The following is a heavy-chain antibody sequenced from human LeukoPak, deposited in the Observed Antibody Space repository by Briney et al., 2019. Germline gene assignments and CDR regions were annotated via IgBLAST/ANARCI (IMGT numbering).Heavy chain of an antibody. CDR2: ISGSGGST. J-gene: IGHJ4*02. Sequence: GGSLRLSCAASGFIFSSYAMSWGRQAPGRGLEWGSSISGSGGSTYYAGSVRGRFTISRTNSKKTLHLQMNSLRAEDTAVYYCAKNAADIVATMAYWGQGTLVTVSS. CDR3: AKNAADIVATMAY. CDR1: GFIFSSYA. D-gene: IGHD5-12*01. V-gene: IGHV3-23*01.